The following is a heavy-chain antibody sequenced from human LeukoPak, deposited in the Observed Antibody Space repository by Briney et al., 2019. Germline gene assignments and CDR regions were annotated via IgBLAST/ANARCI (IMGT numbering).Heavy chain of an antibody. CDR3: LRRQALRGRHRAFDP. CDR2: IIPMFGTA. V-gene: IGHV1-69*05. Sequence: ASVKVSCKASGGTFSNYAISWVRQAPGQGLEWLGGIIPMFGTAKYAQKFQGRVTITTDESTTTAYMELISLRFEGTAVYYCLRRQALRGRHRAFDPWGQGTLVTVTS. D-gene: IGHD6-25*01. J-gene: IGHJ5*02. CDR1: GGTFSNYA.